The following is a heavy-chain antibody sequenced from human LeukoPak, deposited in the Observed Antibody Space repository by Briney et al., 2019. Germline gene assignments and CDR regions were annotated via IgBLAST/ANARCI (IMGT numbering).Heavy chain of an antibody. CDR1: GGSISSSSYY. J-gene: IGHJ4*02. D-gene: IGHD6-19*01. CDR2: IYYSGSI. Sequence: PSETLSLTCAVSGGSISSSSYYWGWIRQPPGKGLEWIGSIYYSGSIYYNPSLRSRVTISVDTSKNQFSLKLSSVTAADTAVYCCARSYSSGSYYFDYWGQGTLVTVSS. V-gene: IGHV4-39*01. CDR3: ARSYSSGSYYFDY.